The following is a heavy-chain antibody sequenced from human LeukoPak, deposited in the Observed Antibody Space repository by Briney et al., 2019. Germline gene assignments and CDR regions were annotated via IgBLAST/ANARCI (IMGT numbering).Heavy chain of an antibody. Sequence: GGSLRLSCAASGFTFSSYWMHWVRQAPGKGLVWVSRINSDGSSTNYADSVKGRFTISRDNAKSTLYLQMNSLRAEDTAVYYCAREVSSSAGMNYWGQGTLVTVSS. D-gene: IGHD6-6*01. CDR1: GFTFSSYW. V-gene: IGHV3-74*01. J-gene: IGHJ4*02. CDR3: AREVSSSAGMNY. CDR2: INSDGSST.